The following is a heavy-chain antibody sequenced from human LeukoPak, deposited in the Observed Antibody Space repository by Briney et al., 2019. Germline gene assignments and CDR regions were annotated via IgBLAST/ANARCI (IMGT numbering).Heavy chain of an antibody. CDR3: ARTTEGVYSGYFYYYYMDV. V-gene: IGHV4-59*01. CDR2: IHYSGSN. CDR1: GGSISSYY. D-gene: IGHD6-13*01. Sequence: SETLSLTCTVSGGSISSYYWSWIRQPPGKGLEWIGYIHYSGSNNYKSSLKSRVTISVDTSKNHFSLKLSSVTAADTAVYYCARTTEGVYSGYFYYYYMDVWGKGTTVTISS. J-gene: IGHJ6*03.